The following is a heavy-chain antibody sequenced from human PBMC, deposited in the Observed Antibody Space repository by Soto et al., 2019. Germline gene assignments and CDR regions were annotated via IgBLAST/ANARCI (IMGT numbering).Heavy chain of an antibody. CDR1: GGSISSYY. Sequence: SETLSLSCTVSGGSISSYYWSWIRQPPGKGLEWIGYIYYSGSTNYNPSLKSRVTISVDTSKNQFSLKLSSVTAADTAVYYCARVPWGYDFRSGYYRSDGMDVWGQGATVTVSS. CDR3: ARVPWGYDFRSGYYRSDGMDV. D-gene: IGHD3-3*01. J-gene: IGHJ6*02. V-gene: IGHV4-59*01. CDR2: IYYSGST.